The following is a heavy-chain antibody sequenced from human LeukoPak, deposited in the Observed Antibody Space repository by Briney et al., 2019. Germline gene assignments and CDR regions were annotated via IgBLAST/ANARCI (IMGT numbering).Heavy chain of an antibody. J-gene: IGHJ4*02. CDR1: GFTFSSYS. CDR3: TRDPTQYLRYGYYDY. D-gene: IGHD4-11*01. Sequence: GGSLRLSCAASGFTFSSYSMNWVRQAPGKGLEWVSSINNVGSHIYYAGSVRGRFTISRDNAKNSLYLQMSSLRAEDTAVYYCTRDPTQYLRYGYYDYWGQGTLVTVSS. CDR2: INNVGSHI. V-gene: IGHV3-21*01.